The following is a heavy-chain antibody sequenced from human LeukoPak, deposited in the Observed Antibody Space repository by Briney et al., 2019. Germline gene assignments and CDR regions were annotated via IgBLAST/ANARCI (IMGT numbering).Heavy chain of an antibody. V-gene: IGHV3-21*01. J-gene: IGHJ4*02. CDR3: ARRRPDYYDSSGYYREDY. CDR2: ISSSSCYI. CDR1: GFTFSSYS. Sequence: GGSLRLSCAASGFTFSSYSMNWVRQAPGKGLEWVSSISSSSCYIYYADSVKGRFTISRDNAKNSLYLQMNSLRAEDTAVYYCARRRPDYYDSSGYYREDYWGQGTLVTVSS. D-gene: IGHD3-22*01.